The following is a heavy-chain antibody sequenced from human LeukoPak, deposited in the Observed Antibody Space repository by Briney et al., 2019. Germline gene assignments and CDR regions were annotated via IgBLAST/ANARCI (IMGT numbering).Heavy chain of an antibody. CDR3: ARDRGVAVSGVSWD. D-gene: IGHD6-19*01. CDR1: GYTFTNCG. J-gene: IGHJ4*02. CDR2: ISPYNGNT. V-gene: IGHV1-18*01. Sequence: ASVKVSCKASGYTFTNCGINWVRQAPGQGLEWMGWISPYNGNTNYAQNLQGRVTVTIDTSTSTAYMELRSLRSDDTAVYYCARDRGVAVSGVSWDWGQGTLVTVSS.